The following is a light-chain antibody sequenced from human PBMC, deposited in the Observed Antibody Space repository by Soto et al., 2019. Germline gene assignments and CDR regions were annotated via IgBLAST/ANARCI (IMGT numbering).Light chain of an antibody. V-gene: IGKV1-39*01. J-gene: IGKJ1*01. CDR3: HQTYTIPQT. Sequence: DIQMTQSPSSLSASVGDRVTITCRASQTISSYLNWYQQKPGKAPNLLIYTASNLASGVPSRFSGSGSGTDFTLTISSLQPGDFATYFCHQTYTIPQTFGQGTKVDIK. CDR2: TAS. CDR1: QTISSY.